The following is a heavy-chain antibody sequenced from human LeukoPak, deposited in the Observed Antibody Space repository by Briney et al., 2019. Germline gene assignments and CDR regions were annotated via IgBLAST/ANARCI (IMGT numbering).Heavy chain of an antibody. CDR2: IYYSGSS. J-gene: IGHJ4*02. CDR1: GGSINNGGYY. CDR3: ARNRDGYNSFDY. D-gene: IGHD5-24*01. Sequence: SETLPLTCTVSGGSINNGGYYWSWIRQHPGKGLEWIGYIYYSGSSYYNPSLRSRVTISVDTSKNHFSLKLSSVTAADTAVYYCARNRDGYNSFDYWGQGTLVTVSS. V-gene: IGHV4-31*03.